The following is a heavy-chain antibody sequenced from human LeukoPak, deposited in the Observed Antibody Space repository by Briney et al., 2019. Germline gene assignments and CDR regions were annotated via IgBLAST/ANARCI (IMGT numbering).Heavy chain of an antibody. Sequence: SETLSLTCTVSGGSISSGSYYWRWIRQPAGKGLEWIGRIYTSGSTNYNPSLKSRVTISVDTSKNQFSLKLSSVTAADTAVYYCARRAGYCSSTSCYGGGWFDPWGQGTLVTVSS. D-gene: IGHD2-2*01. CDR3: ARRAGYCSSTSCYGGGWFDP. J-gene: IGHJ5*02. V-gene: IGHV4-61*02. CDR1: GGSISSGSYY. CDR2: IYTSGST.